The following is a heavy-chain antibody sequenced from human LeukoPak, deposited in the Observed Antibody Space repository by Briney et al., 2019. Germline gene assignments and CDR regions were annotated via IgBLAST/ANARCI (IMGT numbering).Heavy chain of an antibody. CDR1: GYTFTSYG. D-gene: IGHD1-26*01. CDR3: ATGRTKWDLLNY. Sequence: ASVKVSCKASGYTFTSYGISWVRQAPGQGLEWMGWISAYNGNTNYAQKLQGRVTMTEDTSTDIAYMEMSSLRSEDTAVYYCATGRTKWDLLNYWGQGTLVTVSS. J-gene: IGHJ4*02. CDR2: ISAYNGNT. V-gene: IGHV1-18*01.